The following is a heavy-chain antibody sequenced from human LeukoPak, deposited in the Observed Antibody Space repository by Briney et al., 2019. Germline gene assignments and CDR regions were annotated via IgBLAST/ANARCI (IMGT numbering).Heavy chain of an antibody. J-gene: IGHJ4*02. V-gene: IGHV3-30*02. D-gene: IGHD6-13*01. CDR3: AKDLTPAADGTYFDY. CDR1: GFTFSSYG. CDR2: IRYDGSNK. Sequence: GGSLRLSCAASGFTFSSYGMHWVRQAPGKGLEWVAFIRYDGSNKYYADSVKGRFTISRDNSKNTLYLQMNSLRAEDTAVFYCAKDLTPAADGTYFDYWGQGTLVTVSS.